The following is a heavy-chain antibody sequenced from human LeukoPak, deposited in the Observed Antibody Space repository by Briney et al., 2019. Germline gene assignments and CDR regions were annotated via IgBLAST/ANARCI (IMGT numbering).Heavy chain of an antibody. Sequence: GGSLRLSCGASGFTFSSYAVSWVRQAPGKGLEWVSVLSAGGSPYYADSVRGRFTISRDISKNTLYLQLNSLRAEDTAMYYCAKEDFSTTRIFDSWGQGTLVTVS. V-gene: IGHV3-23*03. CDR3: AKEDFSTTRIFDS. J-gene: IGHJ4*02. CDR2: LSAGGSP. D-gene: IGHD1-1*01. CDR1: GFTFSSYA.